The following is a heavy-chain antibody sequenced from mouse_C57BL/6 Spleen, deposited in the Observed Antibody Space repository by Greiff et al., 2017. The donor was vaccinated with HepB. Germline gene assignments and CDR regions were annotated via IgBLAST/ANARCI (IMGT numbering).Heavy chain of an antibody. CDR2: FYPGSGSI. V-gene: IGHV1-62-2*01. CDR3: ARHEDLRYYGSSPYAMDY. Sequence: QVQLKESGAELVKPGASVKLSCKASGYTFTEYTIHWVKQRSGQGLEWIGWFYPGSGSIKYNEKFKDKATLTADKSSSTVYMELSRLTSEDSAVYFCARHEDLRYYGSSPYAMDYWGQGTSVTVSS. CDR1: GYTFTEYT. D-gene: IGHD1-1*01. J-gene: IGHJ4*01.